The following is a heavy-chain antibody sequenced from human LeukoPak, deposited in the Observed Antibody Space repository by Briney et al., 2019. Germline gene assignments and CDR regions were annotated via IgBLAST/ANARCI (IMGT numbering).Heavy chain of an antibody. D-gene: IGHD6-19*01. CDR2: IYSGGTT. CDR3: ARGAVYSSGWYDY. Sequence: PGGSLRLSCAAPRFTVSSSNYMTWVRQAPGKGLEWVSVIYSGGTTYYADSVKGRFTISRDNSKNTLYLQMNSLRAEDTAVYYCARGAVYSSGWYDYWGQGTLVTVSS. V-gene: IGHV3-66*01. CDR1: RFTVSSSNY. J-gene: IGHJ4*02.